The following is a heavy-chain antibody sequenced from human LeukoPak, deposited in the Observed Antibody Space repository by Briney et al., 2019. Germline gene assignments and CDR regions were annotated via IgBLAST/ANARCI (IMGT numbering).Heavy chain of an antibody. D-gene: IGHD2-2*01. CDR3: SRLYSSISCWDFDF. CDR1: GFTFSNYA. V-gene: IGHV3-23*01. J-gene: IGHJ4*02. Sequence: GGSLRLSCAASGFTFSNYAMTWVRQAPGKGLKWVSTISGTGGGTFYADSVKGRFTISRDNSKNTMYLQMNSLRPEDTAAYYCSRLYSSISCWDFDFWGQGTLVTVSS. CDR2: ISGTGGGT.